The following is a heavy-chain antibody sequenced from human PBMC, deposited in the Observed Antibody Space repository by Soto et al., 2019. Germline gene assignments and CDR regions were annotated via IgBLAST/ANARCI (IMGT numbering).Heavy chain of an antibody. Sequence: PSETLSLTCTVSGGSISSYYWGWIRQPPGKGLEWIGYIYYSGSTNYNPSLKSRVTISVDTSKNQFSLKLSSVTAADTAVYYCARSIAVAGPLDYWGQGTLVTVSS. V-gene: IGHV4-59*01. CDR3: ARSIAVAGPLDY. CDR2: IYYSGST. D-gene: IGHD6-19*01. CDR1: GGSISSYY. J-gene: IGHJ4*02.